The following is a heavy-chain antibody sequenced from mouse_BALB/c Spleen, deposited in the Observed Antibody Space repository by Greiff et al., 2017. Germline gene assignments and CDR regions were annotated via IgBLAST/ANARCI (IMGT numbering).Heavy chain of an antibody. CDR1: GYTFTDYA. CDR3: ARSYYGSSYVGDY. D-gene: IGHD1-1*01. V-gene: IGHV1S137*01. CDR2: ISTYYGDA. J-gene: IGHJ2*01. Sequence: VQLQQSGAELVRPGVSVKISCKGSGYTFTDYAMHWVKQSHAKSLEWIGVISTYYGDASYNQKFKGKATMTVDKSSSTAYMELARLTSEDSAIYYCARSYYGSSYVGDYWGQGTTLTVSS.